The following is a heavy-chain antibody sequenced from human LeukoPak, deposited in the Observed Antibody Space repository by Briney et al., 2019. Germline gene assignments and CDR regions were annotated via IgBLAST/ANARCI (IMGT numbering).Heavy chain of an antibody. CDR3: ARSIGATDNTGFDY. D-gene: IGHD6-25*01. CDR2: ISAHNGNT. Sequence: ASVKVSCKASGGTFSSYAISWVRQAPGQGLEWMGWISAHNGNTKYAQKLQGRVTMTTDTSTTTAYMELRSLRPDDTAVYYCARSIGATDNTGFDYWGQGTLVTVSS. CDR1: GGTFSSYA. V-gene: IGHV1-18*01. J-gene: IGHJ4*02.